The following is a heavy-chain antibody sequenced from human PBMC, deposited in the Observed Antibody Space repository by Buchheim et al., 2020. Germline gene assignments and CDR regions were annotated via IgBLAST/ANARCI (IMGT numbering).Heavy chain of an antibody. D-gene: IGHD2/OR15-2a*01. J-gene: IGHJ6*02. CDR2: ISYDGREK. CDR3: ARGRGAAGFYFGMDV. CDR1: GFTFSSYS. Sequence: QVQLLESGGGVVQPGKSLRLSCAASGFTFSSYSMHWVRQAPGKGLEWVAVISYDGREKYYAESVKGRFTISSDNSKNTLYVQMNTLRVEDTAVFYCARGRGAAGFYFGMDVWGQGTT. V-gene: IGHV3-30*04.